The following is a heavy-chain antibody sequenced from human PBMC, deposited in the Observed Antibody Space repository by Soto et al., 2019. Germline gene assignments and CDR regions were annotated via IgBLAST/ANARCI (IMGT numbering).Heavy chain of an antibody. Sequence: PSETLSLTCTVSGGSISSGGYYWSWIRQHPGKGLEWIGYIYYSGSTYYNPSLKSRVTISVDTSKNQFSLKLSSVTAADTAVYYCARVRVDYGDLINGFDIWGQGTMVTVSS. CDR3: ARVRVDYGDLINGFDI. V-gene: IGHV4-31*03. J-gene: IGHJ3*02. D-gene: IGHD4-17*01. CDR1: GGSISSGGYY. CDR2: IYYSGST.